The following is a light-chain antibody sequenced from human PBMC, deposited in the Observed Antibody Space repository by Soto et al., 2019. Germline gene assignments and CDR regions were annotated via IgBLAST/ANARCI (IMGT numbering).Light chain of an antibody. V-gene: IGKV3-20*01. CDR1: QSVTSNY. CDR2: GAS. Sequence: EVVLTQSPGTLSLSPGEGATLSCRASQSVTSNYLAWYQQKPGQAPRLLIYGASTRAAGVPHRFSGSGSGTDFTLTITRLEPEDFAVYYCQQYGRSPLLYTFGQGTNLGVK. CDR3: QQYGRSPLLYT. J-gene: IGKJ2*01.